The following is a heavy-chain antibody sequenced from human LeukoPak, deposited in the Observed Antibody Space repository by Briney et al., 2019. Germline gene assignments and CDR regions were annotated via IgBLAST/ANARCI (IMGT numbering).Heavy chain of an antibody. D-gene: IGHD3-22*01. CDR3: ARRLWGSGYYYVADDAFDI. J-gene: IGHJ3*02. V-gene: IGHV4-59*01. CDR2: IYYSGST. Sequence: PSETLSLTCTVSGGSISSYYWSWIRQPPGKGLEWIGYIYYSGSTNYNPSLKSRVTISVDTSKNQFSLKLSSVTAADTAVYYCARRLWGSGYYYVADDAFDIWGQGTMVTVSS. CDR1: GGSISSYY.